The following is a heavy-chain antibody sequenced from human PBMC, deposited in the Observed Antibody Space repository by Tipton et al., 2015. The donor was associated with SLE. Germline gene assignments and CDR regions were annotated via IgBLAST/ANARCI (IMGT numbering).Heavy chain of an antibody. Sequence: TLSLTCTVSGGSISSSSYYWGWIRQPPGKGLEWIGSIYYSGSTYYNPSLKSRVTISVDTSKNQFSLKLSSVTAADTAVYYCARDEGWGPFDCWCQMTLVSLAS. CDR1: GGSISSSSYY. V-gene: IGHV4-39*07. J-gene: IGHJ4*02. D-gene: IGHD3-16*01. CDR3: ARDEGWGPFDC. CDR2: IYYSGST.